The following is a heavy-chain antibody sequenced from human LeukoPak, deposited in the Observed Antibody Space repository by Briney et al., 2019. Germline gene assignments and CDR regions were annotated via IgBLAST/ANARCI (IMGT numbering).Heavy chain of an antibody. CDR3: VKGQLGPIYDMDV. Sequence: PSETLSLTCTVSGGSVSSGSYYWNWIRQPPGKGLEWIGYIYYSGSTNYNPSLKSRVTISVDTSKNQFSLKLSSVTAADTAVYYCVKGQLGPIYDMDVWGQGTTVTVFS. J-gene: IGHJ6*02. D-gene: IGHD1-1*01. V-gene: IGHV4-61*01. CDR1: GGSVSSGSYY. CDR2: IYYSGST.